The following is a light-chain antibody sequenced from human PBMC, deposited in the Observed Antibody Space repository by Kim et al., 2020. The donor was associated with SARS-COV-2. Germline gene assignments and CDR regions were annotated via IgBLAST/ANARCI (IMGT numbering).Light chain of an antibody. CDR2: DAS. CDR1: QSISGW. Sequence: ASVGDRVTSTCRASQSISGWLAWYQQKPGKAPKLLIYDASNLQSGVPSRFSGSESGTEFTLTISSLQPDDFATYYCQQYSIFPLTFGQGTKVDIK. J-gene: IGKJ1*01. CDR3: QQYSIFPLT. V-gene: IGKV1-5*01.